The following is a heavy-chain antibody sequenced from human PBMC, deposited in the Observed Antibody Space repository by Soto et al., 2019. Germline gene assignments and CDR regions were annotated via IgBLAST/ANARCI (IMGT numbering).Heavy chain of an antibody. Sequence: GGSLEISCKGSGYSFTSCWSAWVRQMPGKWLEWRGTICPGDSDTRYSAYFQGQGTISSDKSISTAYLQWSSLKASDTAMYYCARHQDSSSSSYYYSCYGMDVWGQGTTVTVSS. D-gene: IGHD6-6*01. CDR2: ICPGDSDT. CDR3: ARHQDSSSSSYYYSCYGMDV. V-gene: IGHV5-51*01. CDR1: GYSFTSCW. J-gene: IGHJ6*02.